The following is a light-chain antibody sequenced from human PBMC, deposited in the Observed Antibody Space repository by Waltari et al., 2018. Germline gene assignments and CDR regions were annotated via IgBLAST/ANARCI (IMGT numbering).Light chain of an antibody. Sequence: QSALTHPDSVSGSPGQSITIHCQGTSSDVCGYNYVSQYQQHPGKTPKLMMNDVSNRPSGVSNRASGSKSGNTASLTLSGLQAEDEADYYCSSYTSSSTVVFGGGTKLTVL. V-gene: IGLV2-14*01. CDR3: SSYTSSSTVV. J-gene: IGLJ2*01. CDR2: DVS. CDR1: SSDVCGYNY.